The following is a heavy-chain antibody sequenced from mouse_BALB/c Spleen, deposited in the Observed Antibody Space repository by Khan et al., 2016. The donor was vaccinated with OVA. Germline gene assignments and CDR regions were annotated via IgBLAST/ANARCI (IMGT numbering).Heavy chain of an antibody. CDR3: ARMKPYWYFDL. V-gene: IGHV9-3-1*01. CDR1: GYTFTNYG. J-gene: IGHJ1*01. Sequence: QIQLVQSGPELKKPGETVKISCKASGYTFTNYGMNWVKQAPGKGLKWMGWINTYTGEPTYADDFKGRFAFSLETSASTAYLQIYNLKNEDTAKYFCARMKPYWYFDLWGAGTTVTVSS. CDR2: INTYTGEP.